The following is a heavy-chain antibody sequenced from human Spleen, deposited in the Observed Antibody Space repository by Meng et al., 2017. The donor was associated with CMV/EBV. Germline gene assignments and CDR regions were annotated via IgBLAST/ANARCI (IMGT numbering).Heavy chain of an antibody. J-gene: IGHJ4*01. CDR3: ARDRGYSHGYAFDI. V-gene: IGHV3-53*01. CDR2: IYSGGTT. CDR1: GFTVRSNY. D-gene: IGHD5-12*01. Sequence: GGSLRLSCAASGFTVRSNYMSWVRQAPGKGLEWVSVIYSGGTTHYADSVKGRFTISRDTSKNTLYLQMNSLRAEDTALYYCARDRGYSHGYAFDIWGHGTLVTVSS.